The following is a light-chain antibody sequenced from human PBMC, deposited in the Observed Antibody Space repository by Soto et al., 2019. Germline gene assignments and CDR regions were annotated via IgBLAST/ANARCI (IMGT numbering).Light chain of an antibody. CDR2: DVS. CDR3: SSYTSSRTYV. V-gene: IGLV2-14*01. J-gene: IGLJ1*01. Sequence: QSALTQPASVSGSPGQSITIACTGTSSDVGGYNYVSWYQQYPGKAPRLVISDVSNRPSGVSNRFSGSKSGNSASLTISGLQAEDEADYYCSSYTSSRTYVFGTGTKLTVL. CDR1: SSDVGGYNY.